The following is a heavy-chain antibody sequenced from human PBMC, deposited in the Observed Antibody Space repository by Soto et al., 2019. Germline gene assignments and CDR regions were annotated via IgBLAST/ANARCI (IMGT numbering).Heavy chain of an antibody. CDR3: ARQRNNYDFWSGYYGSGDYYYGMDV. J-gene: IGHJ6*02. V-gene: IGHV5-51*01. CDR1: GYSFTSYW. Sequence: GESLKISCKGSGYSFTSYWIGWVRQMPGKGLEWMGIIYPGDSDTRYSPSFQGQVTISADKSISTAYLQWSSLKASDTAMYYCARQRNNYDFWSGYYGSGDYYYGMDVWGQGTTVTVSS. D-gene: IGHD3-3*01. CDR2: IYPGDSDT.